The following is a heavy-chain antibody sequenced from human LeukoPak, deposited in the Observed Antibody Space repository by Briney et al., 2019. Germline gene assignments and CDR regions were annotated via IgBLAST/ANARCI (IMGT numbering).Heavy chain of an antibody. V-gene: IGHV4-59*01. D-gene: IGHD4-23*01. CDR3: ARVSGYGGNSGV. J-gene: IGHJ4*02. Sequence: SETLSLTCTVSGGSISSYYWSWIRQPPGKGLEWIGYIYYSGSTNYNPSLKSRVTISVDASKNQFSLNLASVTAADTAVYYCARVSGYGGNSGVWGQGTLVTVSS. CDR1: GGSISSYY. CDR2: IYYSGST.